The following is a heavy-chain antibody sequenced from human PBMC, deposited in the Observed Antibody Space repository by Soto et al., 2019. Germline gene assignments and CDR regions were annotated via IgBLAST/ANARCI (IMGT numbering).Heavy chain of an antibody. CDR1: GYTFTSYG. CDR3: ARDRYCSGGSCHRRRFDP. V-gene: IGHV1-18*01. Sequence: ASVKASGKASGYTFTSYGISWVRQAPGQGLEWMGWISAYNGNTNYAQKLQGRVTMTTDTSTSTAYMELRSLRSDDTAVYYCARDRYCSGGSCHRRRFDPWGQGTLVTVSS. J-gene: IGHJ5*02. CDR2: ISAYNGNT. D-gene: IGHD2-15*01.